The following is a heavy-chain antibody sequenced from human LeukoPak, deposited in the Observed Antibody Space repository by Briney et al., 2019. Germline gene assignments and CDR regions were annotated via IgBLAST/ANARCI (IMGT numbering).Heavy chain of an antibody. V-gene: IGHV4-39*07. CDR1: GGSISSSSYY. CDR2: IYYSGST. Sequence: PSETLSLTCTVSGGSISSSSYYWGWIRQPPGKGLEWIGSIYYSGSTYYNPSLKSRVTISVDTSKNQFSLKLSSVTAADTAVYYCAREGYCGGDCYSFDYWGQGTLVTVSS. J-gene: IGHJ4*02. CDR3: AREGYCGGDCYSFDY. D-gene: IGHD2-21*02.